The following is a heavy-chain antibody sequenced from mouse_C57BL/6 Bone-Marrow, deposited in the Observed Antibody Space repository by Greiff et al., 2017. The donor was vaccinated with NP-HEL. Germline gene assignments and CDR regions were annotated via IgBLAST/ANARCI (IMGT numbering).Heavy chain of an antibody. CDR1: GYSFTGSY. CDR3: ARAHYYERDY. CDR2: INPNTGGT. Sequence: EVQLQQSGPELVKPGASVKISCTASGYSFTGSYMNWVKQSPEKSLEWIGEINPNTGGTTYNQKFNVKATLTVDKSSSTAYMQLKSVTSEDSAVYYCARAHYYERDYGGQGTAITVSA. V-gene: IGHV1-42*01. D-gene: IGHD1-2*01. J-gene: IGHJ2*01.